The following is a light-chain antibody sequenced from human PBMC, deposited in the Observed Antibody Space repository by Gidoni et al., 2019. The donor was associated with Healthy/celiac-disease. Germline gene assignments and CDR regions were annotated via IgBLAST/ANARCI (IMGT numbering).Light chain of an antibody. V-gene: IGLV2-23*01. CDR3: CSYAGSFGVV. Sequence: QSALTQPASVSGSPGQSITISCTGTSSAVGSYNLVSWYQQHPGKAPKLMIYEGSKRPSGVSNRFSGSKSGNTASLTISGLQAEDEADYYCCSYAGSFGVVFGGGTKLTVL. CDR2: EGS. CDR1: SSAVGSYNL. J-gene: IGLJ2*01.